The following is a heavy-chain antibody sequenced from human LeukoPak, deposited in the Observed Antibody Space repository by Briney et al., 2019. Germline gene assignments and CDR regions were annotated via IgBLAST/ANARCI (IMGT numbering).Heavy chain of an antibody. D-gene: IGHD3-9*01. CDR2: ISAYNGNT. V-gene: IGHV1-18*01. CDR1: GYTFTSYG. J-gene: IGHJ1*01. Sequence: ASVKVSCKASGYTFTSYGISWVRQAPGQGLEWMGWISAYNGNTNYAQKLQGRVTMTTDTSTSTAYMELRSLRSDDTAVYYCARDDILTGSIPFQHWGQGTLVTVSS. CDR3: ARDDILTGSIPFQH.